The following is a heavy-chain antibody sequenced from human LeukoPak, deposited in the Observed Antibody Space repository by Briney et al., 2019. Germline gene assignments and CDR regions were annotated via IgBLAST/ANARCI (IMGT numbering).Heavy chain of an antibody. J-gene: IGHJ4*02. CDR2: IYYSGST. Sequence: SETLSLTCTVSGGSISSYYWSWIRQPPGRGLEWIGYIYYSGSTNYNPSLKSRVTISVDTSKNQFSLKLSSVTAADTAVYYYARNYYGSSSPDYWGQGTLVTVSS. CDR1: GGSISSYY. CDR3: ARNYYGSSSPDY. D-gene: IGHD3-10*01. V-gene: IGHV4-59*01.